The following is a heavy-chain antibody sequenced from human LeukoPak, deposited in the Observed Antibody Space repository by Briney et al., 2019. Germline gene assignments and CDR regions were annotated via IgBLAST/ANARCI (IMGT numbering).Heavy chain of an antibody. CDR3: ARDLGYCSSTSCY. V-gene: IGHV1-69*04. D-gene: IGHD2-2*01. J-gene: IGHJ4*02. CDR1: GGTFSSYA. Sequence: ASVKVSCKASGGTFSSYAISWVRQAPGQGLEWMGRIIPILGIANYAQKFQGRVTITADKSTSTAYMELSGLRSEDTAVYYCARDLGYCSSTSCYWGQGTLVTVSS. CDR2: IIPILGIA.